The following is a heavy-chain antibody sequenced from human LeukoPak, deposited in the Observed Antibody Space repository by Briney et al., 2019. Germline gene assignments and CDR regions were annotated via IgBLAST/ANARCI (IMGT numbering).Heavy chain of an antibody. CDR1: GGTFSSYA. CDR3: ARSFPNIVVVPAAPSPKFDP. CDR2: IIPIFGTA. V-gene: IGHV1-69*01. J-gene: IGHJ5*02. Sequence: SVKVSCKASGGTFSSYAISWVRQAPGQGLEWMGGIIPIFGTANYARKFQGRVTITADESTSTAYMELSSLRSEDTAVYYCARSFPNIVVVPAAPSPKFDPWGQGTLVTVSS. D-gene: IGHD2-2*01.